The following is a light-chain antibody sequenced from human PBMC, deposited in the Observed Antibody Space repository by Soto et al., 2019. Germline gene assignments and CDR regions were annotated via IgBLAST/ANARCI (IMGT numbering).Light chain of an antibody. CDR1: SSDVGSYNL. CDR3: CSYAGIPPSVV. V-gene: IGLV2-23*02. Sequence: QSVLTQPASVSGSPGQSITISCTGTSSDVGSYNLVSWYQQHPGKVHKLMIYEVSKRPSGVSNRFSGSKSGNTASLTISGLQAEDEADYYCCSYAGIPPSVVFGGGTQLTVL. J-gene: IGLJ2*01. CDR2: EVS.